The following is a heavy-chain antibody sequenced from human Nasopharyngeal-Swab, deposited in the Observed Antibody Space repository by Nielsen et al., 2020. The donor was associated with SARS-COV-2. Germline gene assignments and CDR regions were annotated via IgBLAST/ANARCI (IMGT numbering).Heavy chain of an antibody. CDR2: ISSSSSYI. Sequence: GESLKISCAASGFTFSSYSMNWVRQAPGKGLEWVSSISSSSSYIYYADSVKGRFTISRDNAKNSLYLQMNSLRAEDTAVYYCAREPGEGYECDYWGQGTLVTVSS. V-gene: IGHV3-21*01. CDR1: GFTFSSYS. J-gene: IGHJ4*02. D-gene: IGHD2-2*01. CDR3: AREPGEGYECDY.